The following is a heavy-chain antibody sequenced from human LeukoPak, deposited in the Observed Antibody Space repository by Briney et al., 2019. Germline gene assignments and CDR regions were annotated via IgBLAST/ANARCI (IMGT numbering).Heavy chain of an antibody. CDR2: INAGNGNT. J-gene: IGHJ3*02. V-gene: IGHV1-3*01. D-gene: IGHD3-10*01. Sequence: AASVKVSCKASGYTFTSYAMHWVRQAPGQRLEWMGWINAGNGNTKYSQKFQGRVTITRDTSASTAYMELSSLRSEDTAVYYCARDHYGSGSYYSDAFDIWGQGTMVTVSS. CDR1: GYTFTSYA. CDR3: ARDHYGSGSYYSDAFDI.